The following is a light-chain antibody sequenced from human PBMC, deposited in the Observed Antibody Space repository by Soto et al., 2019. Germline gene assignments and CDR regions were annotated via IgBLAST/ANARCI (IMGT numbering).Light chain of an antibody. Sequence: IVLKHSPGTVSLSPGERAALSCTASQSVNNNVAWYQQKPGHTPRLLIYSASIGATGTPARFSGSGSGTEFTLTISSLQSEDFAVYYWQQYNKRRTFGQGTKVDNK. CDR3: QQYNKRRT. CDR2: SAS. V-gene: IGKV3-15*01. CDR1: QSVNNN. J-gene: IGKJ1*01.